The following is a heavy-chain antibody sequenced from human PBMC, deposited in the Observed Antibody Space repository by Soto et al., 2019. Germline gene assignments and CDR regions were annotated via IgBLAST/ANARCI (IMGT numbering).Heavy chain of an antibody. J-gene: IGHJ1*01. D-gene: IGHD3-22*01. V-gene: IGHV3-21*01. CDR3: ARGPYDRIYPLSY. CDR1: GFTFSSYS. CDR2: ISSSSSYI. Sequence: EVQLVESGGGLVKPGGSLRLSCAASGFTFSSYSMNWVRQAPGKGLEWVSSISSSSSYIYYADSVKGRFTISRDNAKNPLYLQMNSLRAADTAVYYCARGPYDRIYPLSYWGQGTLVTLSS.